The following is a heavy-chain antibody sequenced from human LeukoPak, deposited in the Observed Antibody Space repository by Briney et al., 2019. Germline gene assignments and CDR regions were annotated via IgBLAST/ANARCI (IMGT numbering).Heavy chain of an antibody. Sequence: PGGSLRLSCAASGFSFSDCGMHWVRRAPDKGLEWVALIWKDGGDKYYSDSVKGRFTISRDNSKNTLDLQMNSLSAEDTAIYYCVREGLGGTPYRGNFDYWGQGTLVTVSS. CDR1: GFSFSDCG. D-gene: IGHD1-1*01. CDR3: VREGLGGTPYRGNFDY. V-gene: IGHV3-33*01. J-gene: IGHJ4*02. CDR2: IWKDGGDK.